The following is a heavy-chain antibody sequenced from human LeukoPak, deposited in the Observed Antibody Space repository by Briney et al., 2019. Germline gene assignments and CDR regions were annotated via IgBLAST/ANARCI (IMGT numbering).Heavy chain of an antibody. CDR3: SRRQYSGYDFDF. J-gene: IGHJ4*02. V-gene: IGHV5-51*01. CDR2: IYPRDSDT. Sequence: GESLKISCKASGYIFTNYWIGWVRQMPGKGLEWMGIIYPRDSDTRYSPSFQGQVTVSADKSISTAYLQWNTLEASDTAMYYCSRRQYSGYDFDFWGQGTLVTVSS. D-gene: IGHD5-12*01. CDR1: GYIFTNYW.